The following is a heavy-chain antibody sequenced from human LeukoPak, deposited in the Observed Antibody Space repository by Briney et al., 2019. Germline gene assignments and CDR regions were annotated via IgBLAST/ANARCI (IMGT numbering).Heavy chain of an antibody. J-gene: IGHJ5*02. CDR3: ARDSITIFGVVTPTYWFDP. Sequence: GASVKVSCKASGYTFTGYYMRWVRQAPGQGLEWMGWINPNSGGTKYAQKFQGRVTMTRDTSISTAYMELSRLRSDDTAVYYCARDSITIFGVVTPTYWFDPWGQGTLVTVSS. CDR1: GYTFTGYY. D-gene: IGHD3-3*01. CDR2: INPNSGGT. V-gene: IGHV1-2*02.